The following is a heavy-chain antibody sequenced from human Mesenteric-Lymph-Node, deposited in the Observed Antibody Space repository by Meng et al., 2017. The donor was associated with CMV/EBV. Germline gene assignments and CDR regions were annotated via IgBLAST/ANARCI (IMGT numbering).Heavy chain of an antibody. CDR3: ARRRYHAYDFDY. V-gene: IGHV3-30-3*01. Sequence: SCAASGFTFSSYAMHWVRQAPGTGLEWVVVISYDGSDKYYADSVKGRFTISRDNSKNTLYLQMNSLRAEDTAVYYCARRRYHAYDFDYWGQGTLVTVSS. CDR2: ISYDGSDK. D-gene: IGHD5-12*01. J-gene: IGHJ4*02. CDR1: GFTFSSYA.